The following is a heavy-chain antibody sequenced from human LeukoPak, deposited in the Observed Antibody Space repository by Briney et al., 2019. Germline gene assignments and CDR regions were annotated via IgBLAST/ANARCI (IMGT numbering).Heavy chain of an antibody. J-gene: IGHJ4*02. Sequence: SETLSLTCTVSGGSISSSSYYWGWIRQPPGKGLEWIGSIYYSGSTYYNPSLKSRVTISVDTSKNQFSLKLSSVTAADAAVYYCAREVRGSYYLFDYWGQGTLVTVSS. V-gene: IGHV4-39*02. CDR3: AREVRGSYYLFDY. CDR1: GGSISSSSYY. D-gene: IGHD1-26*01. CDR2: IYYSGST.